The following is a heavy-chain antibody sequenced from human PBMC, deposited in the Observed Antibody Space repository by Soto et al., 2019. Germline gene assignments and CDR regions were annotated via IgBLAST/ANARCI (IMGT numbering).Heavy chain of an antibody. J-gene: IGHJ4*02. CDR3: ARANTYAGYSSGWDRSDS. V-gene: IGHV3-30-3*01. Sequence: QVQLVESGGGVVQPGRSLRLSCAASGFTFSSYAMHWVRQAPGKGLEWVSGISYDGSKKYYADSVKGRFTISRDNSKNTLYLQINSLRAEDTAVYYCARANTYAGYSSGWDRSDSWGQGTLVTVSS. CDR1: GFTFSSYA. CDR2: ISYDGSKK. D-gene: IGHD6-19*01.